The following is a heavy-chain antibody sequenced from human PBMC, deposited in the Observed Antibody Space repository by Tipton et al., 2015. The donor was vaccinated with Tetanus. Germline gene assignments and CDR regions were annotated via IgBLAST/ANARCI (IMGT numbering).Heavy chain of an antibody. CDR2: ISVYNGKT. CDR1: GYTFTSYD. V-gene: IGHV1-18*01. Sequence: QSGPEVKKPGASVKVSCKTSGYTFTSYDINWVRQAPGQGLEWMAWISVYNGKTKYAPEFQGRVTLTTDTRTSTAHMEMRNLRSDDTAVYYCARDKEGYYYGLDVWGQGTTITVSS. J-gene: IGHJ6*02. CDR3: ARDKEGYYYGLDV.